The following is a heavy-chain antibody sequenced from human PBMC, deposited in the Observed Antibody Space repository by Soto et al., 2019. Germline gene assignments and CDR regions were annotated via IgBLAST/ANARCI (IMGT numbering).Heavy chain of an antibody. V-gene: IGHV1-18*01. CDR2: IRDYNGNT. Sequence: QVQLVQSGTEVKKPGASVKVSCKASGYTFTSYGISWVRQAPGQGLEWMGWIRDYNGNTNYAQKLQGSVTMTTDTFASRAYMELSSLRSDDTGVDYCARDAPPEDYWGQGTLVTVSS. CDR3: ARDAPPEDY. CDR1: GYTFTSYG. J-gene: IGHJ4*02.